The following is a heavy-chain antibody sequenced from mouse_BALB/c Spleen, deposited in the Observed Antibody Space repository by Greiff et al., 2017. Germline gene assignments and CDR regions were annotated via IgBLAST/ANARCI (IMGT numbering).Heavy chain of an antibody. CDR1: GYAFTSYN. D-gene: IGHD2-1*01. V-gene: IGHV1S135*01. CDR3: AREGYYGNYYFDY. CDR2: IDPYNGGT. Sequence: EVKLMESGPELVKPGASVKVSCKASGYAFTSYNMYWVKQSHGKSLEWIGYIDPYNGGTSYNQKFKGKATLTVDKSSSTAYMHLNSLTSEDSAVYYCAREGYYGNYYFDYWGQGTTLTVSS. J-gene: IGHJ2*01.